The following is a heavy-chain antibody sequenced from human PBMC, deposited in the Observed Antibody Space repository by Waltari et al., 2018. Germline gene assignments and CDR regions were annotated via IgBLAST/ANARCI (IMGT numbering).Heavy chain of an antibody. D-gene: IGHD3-9*01. Sequence: EVQLVESGGDLAQPGGSLRLSCAASGFTFNNYIMNWVRRAPGKGLEWVAYISGSGNNIYYADSVKGRFTISRDNAKNSLNLQMSSLRVEDTAMYYCARGSDYLDWNVRVWGQGTLVTVSS. CDR3: ARGSDYLDWNVRV. J-gene: IGHJ4*02. CDR2: ISGSGNNI. CDR1: GFTFNNYI. V-gene: IGHV3-48*01.